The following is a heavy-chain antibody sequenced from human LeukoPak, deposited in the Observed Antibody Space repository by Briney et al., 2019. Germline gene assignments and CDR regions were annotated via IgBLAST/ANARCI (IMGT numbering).Heavy chain of an antibody. J-gene: IGHJ3*02. CDR2: IYASGRT. CDR3: ARGLVLATDDAFDI. V-gene: IGHV4-4*07. Sequence: SETLSLTCTVSGGSISGSFWSWIRQPAGKGLEWIGRIYASGRTNYNPSLKSRITMSVDTSENQFSLKLRSVTAADTALYFCARGLVLATDDAFDIWGQGTLVTVSS. D-gene: IGHD5-12*01. CDR1: GGSISGSF.